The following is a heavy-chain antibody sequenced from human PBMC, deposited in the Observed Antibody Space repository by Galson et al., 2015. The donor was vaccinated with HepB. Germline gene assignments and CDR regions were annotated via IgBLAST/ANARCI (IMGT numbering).Heavy chain of an antibody. V-gene: IGHV4-59*01. D-gene: IGHD6-13*01. Sequence: ETLSLTCTVSGGSISSYYWSWIRQPPGKGLEWIGYIYYSGSTNYNPSLKSRVTISVDTSKNQFSLKLSSVTAADTAVYYCARGRGAAAGLCWYFDLWGRGTLVTVSS. J-gene: IGHJ2*01. CDR1: GGSISSYY. CDR2: IYYSGST. CDR3: ARGRGAAAGLCWYFDL.